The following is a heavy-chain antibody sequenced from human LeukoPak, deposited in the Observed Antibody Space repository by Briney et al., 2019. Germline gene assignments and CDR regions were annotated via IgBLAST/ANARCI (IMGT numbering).Heavy chain of an antibody. CDR3: AKEKWGVRGVRSYNWFDP. V-gene: IGHV3-23*01. CDR2: ISGSGGNV. J-gene: IGHJ5*02. CDR1: GFTFSSYG. Sequence: GGSLRLSCAASGFTFSSYGMSWVRQAPGKGLEWVSSISGSGGNVYYAASVKGRFTISRDNSKNTLYLQMNSLRAEDTAVYYCAKEKWGVRGVRSYNWFDPWGQGTLVTVSS. D-gene: IGHD3-10*01.